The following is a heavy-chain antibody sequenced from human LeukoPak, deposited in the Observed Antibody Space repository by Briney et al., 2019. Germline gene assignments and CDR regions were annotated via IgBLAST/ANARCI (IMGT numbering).Heavy chain of an antibody. CDR2: IKQDGSEK. V-gene: IGHV3-7*01. Sequence: PGGSLRLSCAASGFTFSSYWMSWVRQAPGKVLEWVANIKQDGSEKYYVDSVKGRFTISRDNAKNSLYLQMNSLRAEDTAVYYCARKYRGYYPYYYYYYMDVWGKGTTVTVSS. J-gene: IGHJ6*03. D-gene: IGHD3-22*01. CDR3: ARKYRGYYPYYYYYYMDV. CDR1: GFTFSSYW.